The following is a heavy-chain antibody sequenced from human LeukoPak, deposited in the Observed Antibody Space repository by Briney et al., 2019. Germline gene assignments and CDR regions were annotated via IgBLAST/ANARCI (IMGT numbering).Heavy chain of an antibody. CDR3: ARDRSDYGEHNWFDP. V-gene: IGHV1-69*13. D-gene: IGHD4-17*01. CDR2: IIPIFGTA. CDR1: GGTFSSYA. J-gene: IGHJ5*02. Sequence: SVKVSCKASGGTFSSYAISWVRQAPGQGLEWMGGIIPIFGTANYAQKFQGRVTITADESTSTAYMELSSLRSEDTAVYYCARDRSDYGEHNWFDPWGQGTLVTVSS.